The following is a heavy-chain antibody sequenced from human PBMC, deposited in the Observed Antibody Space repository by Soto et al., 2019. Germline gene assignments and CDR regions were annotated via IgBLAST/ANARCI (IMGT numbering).Heavy chain of an antibody. Sequence: PGGSLRLSCAASGFTFSSYGMHWVRQAPGKGLEWVAVIWYDGSNKYYADSVKGRFTISRDNSKNTLYLQMNSLRAEDTAVYYWARAPGITGTENYWGQGTLVTVSS. V-gene: IGHV3-33*01. CDR3: ARAPGITGTENY. J-gene: IGHJ4*02. CDR1: GFTFSSYG. CDR2: IWYDGSNK. D-gene: IGHD1-20*01.